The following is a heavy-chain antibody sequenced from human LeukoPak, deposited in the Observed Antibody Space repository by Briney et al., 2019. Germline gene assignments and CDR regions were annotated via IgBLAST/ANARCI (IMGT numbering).Heavy chain of an antibody. D-gene: IGHD3-22*01. CDR1: GFTFSRYI. CDR3: ASALTYYYDTSGSLP. Sequence: PGGSLRLSCAASGFTFSRYIMNWVRHAPGKGLEWVSYISSSSNSIYYADSVKVRFTTSRDNAKNSLYLQMKSLRAEDTAVYYCASALTYYYDTSGSLPWGQGTLVTVSS. V-gene: IGHV3-48*01. CDR2: ISSSSNSI. J-gene: IGHJ5*02.